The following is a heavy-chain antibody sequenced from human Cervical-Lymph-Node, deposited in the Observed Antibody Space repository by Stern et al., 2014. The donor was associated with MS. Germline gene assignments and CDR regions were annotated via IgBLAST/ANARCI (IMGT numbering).Heavy chain of an antibody. D-gene: IGHD6-13*01. Sequence: VQLEESGGGVVQPGRSLRLSCAASGFSFSRYAMHWVRQAPGKGLEWAALIWYDGSNPYYADSVTGRFTISRDNFKNTLYLQMNSLRAEDTAVYYCASAYSSSHYYFDYWGQGTLVTVSS. CDR3: ASAYSSSHYYFDY. CDR1: GFSFSRYA. J-gene: IGHJ4*02. CDR2: IWYDGSNP. V-gene: IGHV3-33*01.